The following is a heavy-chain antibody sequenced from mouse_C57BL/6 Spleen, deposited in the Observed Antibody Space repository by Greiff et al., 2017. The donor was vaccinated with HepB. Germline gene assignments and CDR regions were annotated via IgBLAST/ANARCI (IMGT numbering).Heavy chain of an antibody. CDR3: ARSGITTVVENAMDY. V-gene: IGHV1-76*01. CDR1: GYTFTDYY. D-gene: IGHD1-1*01. J-gene: IGHJ4*01. Sequence: VQLQQSGAELVRPGASVKLSCKASGYTFTDYYINWVKQRPGQGLEWIARIYPGSGNTYYNEKFKGKATLTAEKSSSTAYMQLSSLTSEDSAVYFCARSGITTVVENAMDYWGQGTSVTVSS. CDR2: IYPGSGNT.